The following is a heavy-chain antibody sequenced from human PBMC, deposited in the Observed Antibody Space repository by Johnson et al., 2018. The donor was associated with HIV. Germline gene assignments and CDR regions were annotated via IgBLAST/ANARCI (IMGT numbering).Heavy chain of an antibody. CDR3: ARGDYHDSSGYFSDAFDV. CDR1: GFTFSSYW. V-gene: IGHV3-7*01. D-gene: IGHD3-22*01. Sequence: VQLVESGGGLVQPGGSLRLSCAASGFTFSSYWMSWVRQAPGRGLEWVANIQQDGREKYYVDSVKGRFTISRDNAKNSLYLQMNSLRAEDTAVYYCARGDYHDSSGYFSDAFDVWGQGTMVTVSS. CDR2: IQQDGREK. J-gene: IGHJ3*01.